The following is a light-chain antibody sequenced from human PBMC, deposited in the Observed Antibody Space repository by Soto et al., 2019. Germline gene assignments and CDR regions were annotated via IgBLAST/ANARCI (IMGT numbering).Light chain of an antibody. CDR3: QLATSLPPWT. Sequence: DIQMTQSPSTLSGSVGDRVTITCRASQTISSWLAWYQQKPGKAPKLLIYAASSLQSGVPSRFSGSGFGTDFTLTISSLQPEDIATYYCQLATSLPPWTFGQGTKVDIK. J-gene: IGKJ1*01. V-gene: IGKV1-12*01. CDR2: AAS. CDR1: QTISSW.